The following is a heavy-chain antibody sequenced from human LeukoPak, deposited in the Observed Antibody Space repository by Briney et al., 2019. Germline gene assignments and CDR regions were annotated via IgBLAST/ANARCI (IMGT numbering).Heavy chain of an antibody. V-gene: IGHV2-5*01. CDR3: AYSLKADYCGGDCYNTYYFDY. Sequence: SGPTLVNPTQTLTLTCTFSGFSLSTSGVGVGWIRQPPGKALEWLALIYWNNDKRHSPSLKSRLTITKDTSKNQVVLTMTNMDPVDTATYYCAYSLKADYCGGDCYNTYYFDYWGQGTLVTVSS. CDR1: GFSLSTSGVG. CDR2: IYWNNDK. J-gene: IGHJ4*02. D-gene: IGHD2-21*01.